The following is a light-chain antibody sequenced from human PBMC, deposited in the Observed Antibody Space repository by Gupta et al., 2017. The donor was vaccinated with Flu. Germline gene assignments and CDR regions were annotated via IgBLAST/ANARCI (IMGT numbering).Light chain of an antibody. J-gene: IGLJ3*02. CDR1: RSNIGAGYD. Sequence: QPVLTQPPSVSGAPGQRVTISCTGSRSNIGAGYDVHWYQQIPGTAPKVLIYGNSNRPSGVPDRFSGSKSVTSASLAITGLRAEDEADYYCQSYDNSLSGSKVFGGGTKLTVL. CDR2: GNS. V-gene: IGLV1-40*01. CDR3: QSYDNSLSGSKV.